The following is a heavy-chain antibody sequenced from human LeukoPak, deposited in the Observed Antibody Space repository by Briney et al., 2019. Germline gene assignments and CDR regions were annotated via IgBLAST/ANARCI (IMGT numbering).Heavy chain of an antibody. V-gene: IGHV3-23*01. CDR3: AKEVRSGGWPLHY. Sequence: GGSLRLSCTASGFTFSSYAMSWVRQAPGKGLAWVSGIGGSGDITYYADSVKGRFTISRDNSKNTLYLQMNSLGAEDTAVYYCAKEVRSGGWPLHYWGQGTLVTVSS. J-gene: IGHJ4*02. D-gene: IGHD2-15*01. CDR2: IGGSGDIT. CDR1: GFTFSSYA.